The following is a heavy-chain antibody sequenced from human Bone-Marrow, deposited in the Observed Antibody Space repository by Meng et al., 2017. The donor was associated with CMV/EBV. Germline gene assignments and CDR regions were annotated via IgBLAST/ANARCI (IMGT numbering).Heavy chain of an antibody. CDR1: GFTFSSYA. J-gene: IGHJ4*02. CDR2: ISGSGGST. CDR3: TKGVTIFGVVIGYYFDY. V-gene: IGHV3-23*01. Sequence: GESLKISCAASGFTFSSYAMSWVRQAPGKGLEWVSAISGSGGSTYYADSVKGRFTISRDNSKNTLYLQMNSLRAEDTAVYYCTKGVTIFGVVIGYYFDYWGQGTLVNVSS. D-gene: IGHD3-3*01.